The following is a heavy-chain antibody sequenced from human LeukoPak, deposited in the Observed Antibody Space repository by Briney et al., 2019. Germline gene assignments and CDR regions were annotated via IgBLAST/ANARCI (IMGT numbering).Heavy chain of an antibody. CDR1: GFTFSSYW. CDR2: INSDGSST. Sequence: GGSLRLSCAASGFTFSSYWMHWVRQAPGKGLVRVSRINSDGSSTSYADSVKGRFTISRDNAKNTLYLQMNSLRAEDTAVYYCAREEAAAEMDYWGQGTLVTVSS. CDR3: AREEAAAEMDY. J-gene: IGHJ4*02. D-gene: IGHD6-13*01. V-gene: IGHV3-74*01.